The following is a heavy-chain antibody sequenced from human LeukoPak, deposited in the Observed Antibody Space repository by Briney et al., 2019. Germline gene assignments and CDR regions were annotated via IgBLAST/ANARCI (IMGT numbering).Heavy chain of an antibody. J-gene: IGHJ1*01. V-gene: IGHV3-21*04. D-gene: IGHD3-22*01. CDR1: GFTFSSYS. CDR2: ISSSSSYI. Sequence: PGGSLRLSCAASGFTFSSYSMNWVRQAPGKGLEWVSSISSSSSYIYYADSVKGRFTISRDNAKNSLYLQMNSLRAEDTAVYYCAKDARGYYEVEYFQHWGQGTLVTVSS. CDR3: AKDARGYYEVEYFQH.